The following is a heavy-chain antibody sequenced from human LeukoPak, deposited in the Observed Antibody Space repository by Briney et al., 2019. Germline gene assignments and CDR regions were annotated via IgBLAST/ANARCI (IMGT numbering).Heavy chain of an antibody. J-gene: IGHJ4*02. CDR1: GFTFSSYS. V-gene: IGHV3-48*02. CDR2: ISSSSSAI. Sequence: GGSLRLSCAASGFTFSSYSMNWVRQAPGKGLEWISYISSSSSAIYYADSVKGRFTISRDNAKNSLYLQMNSLRDEDTAVYYCVRDRFYSFDYWGRGTLVTVSS. CDR3: VRDRFYSFDY.